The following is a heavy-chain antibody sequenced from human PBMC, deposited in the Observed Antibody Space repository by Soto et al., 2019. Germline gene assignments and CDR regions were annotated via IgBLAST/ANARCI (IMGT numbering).Heavy chain of an antibody. V-gene: IGHV3-33*01. J-gene: IGHJ4*02. CDR2: IWYDGSKK. D-gene: IGHD4-17*01. Sequence: GGSLRLSCAASGFTFKNYGMHWVSQAPGKGLEWVAVIWYDGSKKYYADSVKGRFTISRDDSEKALYLQMNSVRAEDTAVYYCARVSRYGGRFLGDWGQGTVVTVSS. CDR3: ARVSRYGGRFLGD. CDR1: GFTFKNYG.